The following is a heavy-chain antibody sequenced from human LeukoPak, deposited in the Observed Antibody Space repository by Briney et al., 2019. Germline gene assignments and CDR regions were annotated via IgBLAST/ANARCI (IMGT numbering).Heavy chain of an antibody. CDR2: ISSSGSYT. CDR1: GFALSSYS. CDR3: ARGSTVVREVDY. Sequence: PGGSLRLSCAASGFALSSYSMNWVRQAPGKGLEWVPSISSSGSYTYYADSVKGRFTISRDNAKNSLYLQMNSLRAEDTAVYYCARGSTVVREVDYWGQGALVTVSS. V-gene: IGHV3-21*01. D-gene: IGHD3-10*01. J-gene: IGHJ4*02.